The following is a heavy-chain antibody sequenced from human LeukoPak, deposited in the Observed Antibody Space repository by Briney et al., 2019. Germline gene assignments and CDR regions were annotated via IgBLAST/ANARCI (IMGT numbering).Heavy chain of an antibody. V-gene: IGHV4-4*07. CDR2: MYIGGST. Sequence: SETLSLTCTVSGGSVSSYYWSWIRQPAGKGLEWIGRMYIGGSTKYNPSLKSRVTMSIDTSRNQLSLKLSSVTAADTAVYYCARDNGYTSGWGPPFDYWGQGTLVTVSS. CDR1: GGSVSSYY. D-gene: IGHD6-19*01. J-gene: IGHJ4*02. CDR3: ARDNGYTSGWGPPFDY.